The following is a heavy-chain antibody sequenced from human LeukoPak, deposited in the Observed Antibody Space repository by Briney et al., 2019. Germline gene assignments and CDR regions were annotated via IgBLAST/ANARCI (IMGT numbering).Heavy chain of an antibody. Sequence: PGGSLRLSCTASGFIFRNYAMAWVRQAPGKGLEWVSVIYSGGSTYYADSVTGRFTISRDNSKNTLYLQMNSLRAEDTAVYYCARDGRYCSGGSCSRGVHYFDYWGQGTLVTVSS. CDR3: ARDGRYCSGGSCSRGVHYFDY. CDR2: IYSGGST. CDR1: GFIFRNYA. J-gene: IGHJ4*02. D-gene: IGHD2-15*01. V-gene: IGHV3-53*01.